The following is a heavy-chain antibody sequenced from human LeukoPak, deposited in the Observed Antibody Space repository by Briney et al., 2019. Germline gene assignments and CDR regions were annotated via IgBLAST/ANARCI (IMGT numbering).Heavy chain of an antibody. Sequence: GESPKISCKGSGYSSSSYCIAWVRQMPGKGLEWMGIIYPGDSDTRYSPSFQGQVTISADKSINTGYLQWTSLKASDTAMYYCARTDCGSGSPLDYWGQGTLVTVSS. CDR2: IYPGDSDT. J-gene: IGHJ4*02. CDR1: GYSSSSYC. D-gene: IGHD3-10*01. CDR3: ARTDCGSGSPLDY. V-gene: IGHV5-51*01.